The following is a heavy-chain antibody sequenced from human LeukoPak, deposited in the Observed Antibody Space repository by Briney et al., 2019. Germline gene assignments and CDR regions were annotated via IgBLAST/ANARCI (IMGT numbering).Heavy chain of an antibody. J-gene: IGHJ4*02. CDR2: IYYSGST. D-gene: IGHD3-22*01. CDR1: GGSISSYY. Sequence: SETLSLTCTVSGGSISSYYWSWIRRPPGKGLEWIGYIYYSGSTNYNPSLKSRVTISVDTSKNQFSLKLSSVTAADTAVYYCARQADYYYDSSGYYFGYWGQGTLVTVSS. CDR3: ARQADYYYDSSGYYFGY. V-gene: IGHV4-59*08.